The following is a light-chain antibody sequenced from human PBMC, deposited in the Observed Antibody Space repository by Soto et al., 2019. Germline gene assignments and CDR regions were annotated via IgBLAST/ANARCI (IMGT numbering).Light chain of an antibody. V-gene: IGKV1-39*01. CDR3: QQSYSTPV. CDR1: QSISSY. Sequence: DIQMTQXPSSLSASVGDRVTITCRASQSISSYLNWYQQKPGKAPKLLIYAASSMQSGVPSRFSGSGSGTDFTLTISSLQPEDCATYYWQQSYSTPVFGQGTKLEIK. CDR2: AAS. J-gene: IGKJ2*01.